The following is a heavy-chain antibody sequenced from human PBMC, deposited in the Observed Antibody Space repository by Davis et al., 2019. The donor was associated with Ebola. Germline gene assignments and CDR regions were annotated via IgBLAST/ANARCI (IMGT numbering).Heavy chain of an antibody. D-gene: IGHD2-15*01. V-gene: IGHV5-51*01. CDR3: AKGYCSGGRCYSGSDY. J-gene: IGHJ4*02. CDR2: VYPADSGI. Sequence: KVSCKGSGYSFSDYWIGWVRQMPGKGLEWMGVVYPADSGIRYSPSFQGQVTISVDKSISTAYLQWSSLKASDTAMYYCAKGYCSGGRCYSGSDYWGQGTLVTVSS. CDR1: GYSFSDYW.